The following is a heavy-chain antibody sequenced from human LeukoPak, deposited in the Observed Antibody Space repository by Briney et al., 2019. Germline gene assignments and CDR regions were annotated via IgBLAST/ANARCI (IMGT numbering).Heavy chain of an antibody. CDR1: GGSISSSGYY. V-gene: IGHV4-39*07. CDR2: IYHSGST. D-gene: IGHD6-13*01. CDR3: ARGGSSSWYAHNWFDP. Sequence: SETLSLTCTVSGGSISSSGYYWGWIRQPPGKGLEWIGSIYHSGSTYYNPSLKSRVTISVDTSKNQFSLKLSSVTAADTAVYYCARGGSSSWYAHNWFDPWGQGTLVTVSS. J-gene: IGHJ5*02.